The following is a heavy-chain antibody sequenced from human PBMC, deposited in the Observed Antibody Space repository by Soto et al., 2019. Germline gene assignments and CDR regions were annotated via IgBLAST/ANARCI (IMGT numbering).Heavy chain of an antibody. CDR2: IKQDGSEK. V-gene: IGHV3-7*01. J-gene: IGHJ4*02. CDR3: ARDEDYYDSSGMNSYYFDY. CDR1: GFAFISYW. Sequence: PWGSLRLSCAASGFAFISYWIIWFRHSPLKWREWVANIKQDGSEKYYVDSVKGRFTISRDNAKNSLYLQMNSLRAEDTAVYYCARDEDYYDSSGMNSYYFDYWGQGTLVTVSS. D-gene: IGHD3-22*01.